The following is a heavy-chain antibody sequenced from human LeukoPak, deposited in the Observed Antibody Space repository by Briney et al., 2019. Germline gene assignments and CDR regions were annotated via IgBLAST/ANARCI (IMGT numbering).Heavy chain of an antibody. CDR2: IYSGGST. D-gene: IGHD3-9*01. CDR3: ARAVRYFLDY. J-gene: IGHJ4*02. V-gene: IGHV3-66*02. Sequence: GGSLRLSCAASGFTVGSNYMSWVRQAPGKGLEWVSVIYSGGSTYYADSVKGRFTISRDNSKNTLYLQMNSLRAEDTAVYYCARAVRYFLDYWGQGTLVTVSS. CDR1: GFTVGSNY.